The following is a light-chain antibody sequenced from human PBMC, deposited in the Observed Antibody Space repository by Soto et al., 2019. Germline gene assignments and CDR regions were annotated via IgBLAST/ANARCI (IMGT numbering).Light chain of an antibody. Sequence: EIVMTQSPATLSLSPGERATLSCRASQTVRNNYLAWYQQKPGQAPRLLIYDASNRATGIPARFSGSGSGTEFTLTISSLQSEDSAIYYCQQYNNWPWTFGQGTKVDI. CDR2: DAS. V-gene: IGKV3D-15*01. CDR1: QTVRNN. CDR3: QQYNNWPWT. J-gene: IGKJ1*01.